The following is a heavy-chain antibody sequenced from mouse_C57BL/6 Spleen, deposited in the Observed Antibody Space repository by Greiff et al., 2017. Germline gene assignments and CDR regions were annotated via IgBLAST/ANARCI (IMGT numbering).Heavy chain of an antibody. Sequence: EVHLVESGGGLVKPGGSLKLSCAASGFTFTSYAMSWVRQTPEKRLEWVATISDGGSYTYYPDNVKGRCTISRENANNKLSLQMSQLKSEDTGLYYCAREKFYLDYWGQGTTLTVSS. CDR3: AREKFYLDY. CDR1: GFTFTSYA. J-gene: IGHJ2*01. CDR2: ISDGGSYT. V-gene: IGHV5-4*01.